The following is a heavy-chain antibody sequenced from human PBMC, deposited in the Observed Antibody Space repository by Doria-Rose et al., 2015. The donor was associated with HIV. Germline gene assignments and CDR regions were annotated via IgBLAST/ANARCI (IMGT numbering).Heavy chain of an antibody. D-gene: IGHD3-10*01. J-gene: IGHJ4*02. CDR3: ARARNYGFPHFFDF. V-gene: IGHV4-30-4*01. Sequence: QVQLQESGPGLVRPSQTLSLTCTVSGDSISSGDSFWSWIRQPPGKGPEWIVYISSSVTTYYYPSLRGRLTISLDASKNQFSLSLNSVTAADTAVYYCARARNYGFPHFFDFWGQGTLVTVSS. CDR2: ISSSVTT. CDR1: GDSISSGDSF.